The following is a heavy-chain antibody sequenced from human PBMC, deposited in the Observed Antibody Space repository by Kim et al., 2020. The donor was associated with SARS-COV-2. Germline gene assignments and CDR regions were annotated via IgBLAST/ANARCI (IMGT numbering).Heavy chain of an antibody. V-gene: IGHV1-46*01. Sequence: YQQTFRGRVTMTRDTSPSTVYMGLSSLRSEGTAVYYCARVGAAYGISFDYWGQGTLVTVSS. CDR3: ARVGAAYGISFDY. D-gene: IGHD1-26*01. J-gene: IGHJ4*02.